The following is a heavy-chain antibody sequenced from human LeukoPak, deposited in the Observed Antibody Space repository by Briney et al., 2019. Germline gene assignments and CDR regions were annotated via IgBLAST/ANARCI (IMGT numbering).Heavy chain of an antibody. CDR3: ARQGSSGAAIDC. CDR1: GGSISSYY. V-gene: IGHV4-59*08. J-gene: IGHJ4*02. D-gene: IGHD2-15*01. CDR2: IYYSGNT. Sequence: PSETLSLTCTVSGGSISSYYWSWIRQPPRKGLEWIGYIYYSGNTNYNPPPTSRVTISVDTSKNQFCLKLRSVTAADTAVYYCARQGSSGAAIDCWGEGALVTVSS.